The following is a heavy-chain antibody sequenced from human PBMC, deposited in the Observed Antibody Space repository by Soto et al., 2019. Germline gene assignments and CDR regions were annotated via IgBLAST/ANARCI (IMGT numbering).Heavy chain of an antibody. J-gene: IGHJ4*02. D-gene: IGHD2-15*01. CDR3: AREGGRYCSGGSCQVDY. Sequence: NPSETLSLTCTVSGGSISSGDYYWSWIRQPPEKGLEWVGYIYYSGSTYYNPSLKSRVTISVDTSMNQFSLNLNSVTAADTAVYYCAREGGRYCSGGSCQVDYWGQGTLVTVSS. V-gene: IGHV4-30-4*01. CDR1: GGSISSGDYY. CDR2: IYYSGST.